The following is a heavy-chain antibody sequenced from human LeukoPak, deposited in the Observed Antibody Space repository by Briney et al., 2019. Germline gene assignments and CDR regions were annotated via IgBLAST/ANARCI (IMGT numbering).Heavy chain of an antibody. J-gene: IGHJ4*02. CDR1: GFTVSSNF. D-gene: IGHD3-10*01. CDR2: ISSSSSYI. V-gene: IGHV3-21*01. CDR3: ARGSSSLDY. Sequence: GGSLRLSCAASGFTVSSNFMSWVRQAPGEGLEWVSSISSSSSYIYYADSVKGRFTISRDNAKNSLYLQMNSLRAEDTAVYYCARGSSSLDYWGQGTLVTVSS.